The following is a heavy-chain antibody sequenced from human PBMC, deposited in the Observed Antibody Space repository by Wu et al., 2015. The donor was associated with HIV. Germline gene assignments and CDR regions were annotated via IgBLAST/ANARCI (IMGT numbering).Heavy chain of an antibody. V-gene: IGHV1-69*05. CDR3: ARGEHDYVWGSYRALDY. CDR1: GGTFSSYA. Sequence: QVQLVQSGAEVKKPGSSVKVSCKASGGTFSSYAISWVRQAPGQGLEWMGGIIPIFGTANYAQKFQGRVTITTDESTSTAYMELSSLRSEDTAVYYCARGEHDYVWGSYRALDYWGQGTLVTVSS. D-gene: IGHD3-16*02. CDR2: IIPIFGTA. J-gene: IGHJ4*02.